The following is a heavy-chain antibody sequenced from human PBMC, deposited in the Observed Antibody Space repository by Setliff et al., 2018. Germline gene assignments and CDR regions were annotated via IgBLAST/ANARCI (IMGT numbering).Heavy chain of an antibody. V-gene: IGHV1-69*06. CDR1: GGTFSSYA. CDR2: IIPIFGTA. CDR3: ARSRGGLLWFGNCDY. Sequence: SVKVSCKASGGTFSSYAISWVRQAPGQGLEWMGRIIPIFGTANYAQKFQGRVTMTEDTSADTAYMELSSLRSEDTAVYYCARSRGGLLWFGNCDYWGQGTLVTVSS. D-gene: IGHD3-10*01. J-gene: IGHJ4*02.